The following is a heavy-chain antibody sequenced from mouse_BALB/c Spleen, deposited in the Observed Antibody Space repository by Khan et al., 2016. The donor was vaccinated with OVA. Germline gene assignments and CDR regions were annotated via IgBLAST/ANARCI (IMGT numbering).Heavy chain of an antibody. CDR3: TRPSYYGNPWFTY. CDR1: GFAFNSYD. V-gene: IGHV5-9*02. D-gene: IGHD2-10*01. CDR2: ISSTGTYT. J-gene: IGHJ3*01. Sequence: EVQGVESGGGLVKPGGSLKLSCEVSGFAFNSYDMSWVRQTPEKRLEWVATISSTGTYTYYPDSVKGRFTISRDTARNTLYLQMSSLRSEDKALYYCTRPSYYGNPWFTYWGQGTLVTVSA.